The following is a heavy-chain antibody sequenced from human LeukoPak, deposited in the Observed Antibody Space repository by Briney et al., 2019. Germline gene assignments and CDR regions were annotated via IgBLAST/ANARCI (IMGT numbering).Heavy chain of an antibody. Sequence: GGSLRLSCAASGFTFSDHYMDWVRQAPGKGLEWVGRIRNKANSYTTEYAASVKGRFTISRDDSDNSLYLQMDTLQTEDTALYYCAARRVGPTANYWGQGTLVTVSS. J-gene: IGHJ4*02. CDR2: IRNKANSYTT. CDR1: GFTFSDHY. D-gene: IGHD1-26*01. V-gene: IGHV3-72*01. CDR3: AARRVGPTANY.